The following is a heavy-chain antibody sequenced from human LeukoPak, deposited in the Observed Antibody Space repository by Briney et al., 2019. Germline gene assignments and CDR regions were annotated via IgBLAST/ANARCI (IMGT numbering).Heavy chain of an antibody. CDR3: TTIGIWFGEVFGFDH. J-gene: IGHJ4*02. CDR2: IKSKTDGGTT. CDR1: RFTFTDAW. Sequence: KAGGSLSLSCVVSRFTFTDAWMSWVRQAPGKGLEWVGRIKSKTDGGTTDYAAPVKGRFTISRDDSKNTLYLQTNSLKTEDTAVYYCTTIGIWFGEVFGFDHWGQGTLVTVSS. D-gene: IGHD3-10*01. V-gene: IGHV3-15*01.